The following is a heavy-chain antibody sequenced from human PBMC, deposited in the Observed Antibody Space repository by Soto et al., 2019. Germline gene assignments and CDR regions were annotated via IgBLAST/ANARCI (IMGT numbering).Heavy chain of an antibody. D-gene: IGHD3-22*01. V-gene: IGHV3-30*18. CDR3: ANGGRVYSDTGGYHTTRI. CDR1: GFTFSDYD. CDR2: ISYDGGNK. J-gene: IGHJ3*02. Sequence: PGGSLRLSCAASGFTFSDYDMHWVRQAPGKGLEWVAVISYDGGNKYYADSVKGRFTISRDNSKNTLYLQMNSLRAEDTAVYYCANGGRVYSDTGGYHTTRIWGQGTMVPSPQ.